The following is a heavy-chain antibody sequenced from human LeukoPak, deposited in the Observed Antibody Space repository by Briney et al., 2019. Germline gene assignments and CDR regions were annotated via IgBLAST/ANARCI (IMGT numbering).Heavy chain of an antibody. Sequence: ASVKVSCKASGYTFINYPIHWVRQAPGQTLEWMGRINAGNGYTDYAQKFQGRITITRDTSASTAYMELRSLRSDDTAVYYCARDRDSSDPQYYYYGMDVWGQGTTVTVSS. J-gene: IGHJ6*02. D-gene: IGHD3-22*01. V-gene: IGHV1-3*01. CDR3: ARDRDSSDPQYYYYGMDV. CDR1: GYTFINYP. CDR2: INAGNGYT.